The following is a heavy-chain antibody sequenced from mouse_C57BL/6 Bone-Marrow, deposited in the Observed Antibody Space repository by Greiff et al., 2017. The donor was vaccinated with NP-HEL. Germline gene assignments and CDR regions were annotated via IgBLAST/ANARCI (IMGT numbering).Heavy chain of an antibody. Sequence: QVHVKQPGAELVKPGASVKMSCKASGYTFTSYWITWVKQRPGQGLEWIGDIYPGSGSTNYNEKFKSKATLTVDTSSSTAYMQLSSLTSEDSAVYYCARGGNWFAYWGQGTLVTVSA. V-gene: IGHV1-55*01. D-gene: IGHD1-1*02. CDR2: IYPGSGST. CDR1: GYTFTSYW. CDR3: ARGGNWFAY. J-gene: IGHJ3*01.